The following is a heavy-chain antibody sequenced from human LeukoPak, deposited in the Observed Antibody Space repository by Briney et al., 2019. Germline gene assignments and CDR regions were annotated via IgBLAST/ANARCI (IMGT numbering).Heavy chain of an antibody. CDR2: IIPILGIA. J-gene: IGHJ4*02. CDR3: ARVGQQLAFDY. Sequence: ASVKVSCKASGYTFTSYYMHWVRQAPGQGLEWMGRIIPILGIANYAQKFQGRVTITADKSTSTAYMELSSLRSEDTAVYYCARVGQQLAFDYWGQGTLVTVSS. CDR1: GYTFTSYY. D-gene: IGHD6-13*01. V-gene: IGHV1-69*04.